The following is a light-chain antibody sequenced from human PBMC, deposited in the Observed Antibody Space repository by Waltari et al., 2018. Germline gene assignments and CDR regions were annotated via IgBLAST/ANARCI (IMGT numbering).Light chain of an antibody. CDR3: HVWHPHVDPGV. CDR1: NMGTYS. V-gene: IGLV3-21*04. Sequence: SYVVTQPPSVSVAPGETATITCGGDNMGTYSVHWYQQKAGQAPVLVIFYDRDRPSGIPDRCSGSNSGNTATLTISRVEAGDEARYYCHVWHPHVDPGVFGTGTEVTVL. J-gene: IGLJ1*01. CDR2: YDR.